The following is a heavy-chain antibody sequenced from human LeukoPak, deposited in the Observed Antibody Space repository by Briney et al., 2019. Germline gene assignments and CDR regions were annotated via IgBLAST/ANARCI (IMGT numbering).Heavy chain of an antibody. V-gene: IGHV4-39*07. J-gene: IGHJ4*02. CDR1: GGSISSSSYY. Sequence: SETLSLTCTVSGGSISSSSYYWGWIRQPPGKGLEWIGSIYYSGSTNYNPSHKSRVTISVDTSKNQFSLKLSSVTAADTAVYYCARGRPRQWLVRYYFDYWGQGTLVTVSS. D-gene: IGHD6-19*01. CDR3: ARGRPRQWLVRYYFDY. CDR2: IYYSGST.